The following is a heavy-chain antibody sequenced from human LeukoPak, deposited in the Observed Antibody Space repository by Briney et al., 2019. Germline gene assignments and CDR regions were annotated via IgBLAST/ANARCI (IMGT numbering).Heavy chain of an antibody. D-gene: IGHD2-2*01. CDR2: INPNDGGT. CDR3: AREGVVPAAIVRWFDP. J-gene: IGHJ5*02. CDR1: GYTFTGYH. V-gene: IGHV1-2*02. Sequence: GASVKVSCKASGYTFTGYHMYWVRQAPGQGLEWMGSINPNDGGTNYAQKFQDRVTMTRDTSISTAYMELSSLRSDDTAVYYCAREGVVPAAIVRWFDPWGQGTLVTVSS.